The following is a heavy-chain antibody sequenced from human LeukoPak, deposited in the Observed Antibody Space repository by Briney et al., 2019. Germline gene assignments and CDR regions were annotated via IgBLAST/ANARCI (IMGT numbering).Heavy chain of an antibody. D-gene: IGHD1-26*01. CDR2: ITTSGGGT. V-gene: IGHV3-23*01. Sequence: PGGSLRLSCAASGFTFKNYVMSWVRLAPGKGLEWVSTITTSGGGTYYADSVKGRFSISRDNSKNTAYLQMNSLKAEDTAVYYCARVGGTDAYDIWGQGTMATVSS. CDR1: GFTFKNYV. CDR3: ARVGGTDAYDI. J-gene: IGHJ3*02.